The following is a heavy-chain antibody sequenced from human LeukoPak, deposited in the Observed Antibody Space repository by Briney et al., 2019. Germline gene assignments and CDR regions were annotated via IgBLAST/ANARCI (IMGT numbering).Heavy chain of an antibody. CDR2: ISGSGGST. V-gene: IGHV3-23*01. D-gene: IGHD1-26*01. J-gene: IGHJ4*02. CDR3: AKDPNWEQPLDYFDY. Sequence: GSLRLSFAASGFPFSSYAMSWVRPAPGKGLEWVSAISGSGGSTYYADSVKGRFTISRDNSKNTLYLQMNSLRAEDTAVYYCAKDPNWEQPLDYFDYWGQGTLVTVSS. CDR1: GFPFSSYA.